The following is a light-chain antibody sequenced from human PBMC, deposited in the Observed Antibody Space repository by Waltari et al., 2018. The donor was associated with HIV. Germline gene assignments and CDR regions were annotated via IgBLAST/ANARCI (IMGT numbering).Light chain of an antibody. CDR2: GAT. V-gene: IGKV1-27*01. CDR1: QGIGNY. J-gene: IGKJ1*01. CDR3: RMYSRAPRT. Sequence: DIQMTQSPSSLSASVGDRVTITCRSSQGIGNYLAWYQQKPGKSPELLIHGATAVHSVAPFLFSGRGSGTYFTLSITSLQPEDASSYFCRMYSRAPRTFGHGTKVEIK.